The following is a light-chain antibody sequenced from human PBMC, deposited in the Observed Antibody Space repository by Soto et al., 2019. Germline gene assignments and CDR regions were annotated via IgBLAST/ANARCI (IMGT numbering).Light chain of an antibody. V-gene: IGLV2-23*02. CDR1: SSDVGSYNL. CDR3: CSYVGSSTLV. Sequence: QSALTQPASVSGSPGQSITISCTGTSSDVGSYNLVSWYQQHPGKAPKLMIYEVTKRPSGVSNRFSGSKSGNTASLTISGLQAEDEADYYCCSYVGSSTLVFGGGTQLTV. CDR2: EVT. J-gene: IGLJ2*01.